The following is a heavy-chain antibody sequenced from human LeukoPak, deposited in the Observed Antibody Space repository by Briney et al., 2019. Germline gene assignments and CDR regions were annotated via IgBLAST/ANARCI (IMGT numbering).Heavy chain of an antibody. CDR1: GFSFSSYA. V-gene: IGHV3-23*01. D-gene: IGHD1-26*01. CDR2: ITDSGGTT. CDR3: AKLWRGSHPRYFDH. Sequence: PGGSLRLSCAASGFSFSSYAMSWVRQAPGKGLEWVSTITDSGGTTFYADSVKGRFTISRDNSKNTVYLQLNSLRAEDTAVYYCAKLWRGSHPRYFDHWGQGTLVTVSP. J-gene: IGHJ4*02.